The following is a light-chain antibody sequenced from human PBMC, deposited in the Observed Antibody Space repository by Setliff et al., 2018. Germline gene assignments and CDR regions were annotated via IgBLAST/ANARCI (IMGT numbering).Light chain of an antibody. V-gene: IGLV2-14*01. CDR1: TSDIGTYNY. J-gene: IGLJ1*01. CDR2: DVS. Sequence: QSVLTQPASVSGSPGQSITISCSGTTSDIGTYNYVSWYQQYPGKAPKLVIYDVSNRPSGVSNRFSGSKSGNTASLTISGLQAEDEADYYCYSYTASTSYVFGTGTKGTV. CDR3: YSYTASTSYV.